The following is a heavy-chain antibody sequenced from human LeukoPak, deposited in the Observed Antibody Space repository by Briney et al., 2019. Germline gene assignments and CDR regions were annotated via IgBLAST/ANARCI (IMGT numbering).Heavy chain of an antibody. CDR3: ARAIAARARGAFDY. D-gene: IGHD6-6*01. CDR1: GFTFSSYA. Sequence: PGGSLRLSCAASGFTFSSYAMSWVRQAPGKGLEWVSAISGGGGSTYYADSVKGRFTISRDNSKNTLYLQMNSLRAEDTAVYYCARAIAARARGAFDYWGQGTLVTVSS. CDR2: ISGGGGST. J-gene: IGHJ4*02. V-gene: IGHV3-23*01.